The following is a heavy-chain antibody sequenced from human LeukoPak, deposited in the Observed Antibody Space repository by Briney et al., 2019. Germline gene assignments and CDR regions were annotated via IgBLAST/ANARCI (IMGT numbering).Heavy chain of an antibody. CDR3: ARDLDLGPGSGVLDY. CDR2: ISHSGST. D-gene: IGHD3-10*01. Sequence: SQTLSLTCTVSGGSISSGDYYWSWIRQPPGKGLEWIGSISHSGSTYYNPSLKSRVTISVDTSKNQFSLKVNSVTAADTAVYYCARDLDLGPGSGVLDYWGQGALVTVTP. CDR1: GGSISSGDYY. J-gene: IGHJ4*02. V-gene: IGHV4-30-2*01.